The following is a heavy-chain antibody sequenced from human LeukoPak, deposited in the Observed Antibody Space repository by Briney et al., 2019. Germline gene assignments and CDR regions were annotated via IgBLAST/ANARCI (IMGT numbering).Heavy chain of an antibody. D-gene: IGHD3-22*01. V-gene: IGHV3-23*01. CDR1: GFTFSSYA. Sequence: GGSLRLPCAASGFTFSSYAMGWVRQAPGKGLEWVSGISSSGGSTYYADSVKGRFTISRDNSKNTLYLQMNSLRAEDTAVYYCAKDSSGHYPDYWGQGTLVTVSS. CDR2: ISSSGGST. CDR3: AKDSSGHYPDY. J-gene: IGHJ4*02.